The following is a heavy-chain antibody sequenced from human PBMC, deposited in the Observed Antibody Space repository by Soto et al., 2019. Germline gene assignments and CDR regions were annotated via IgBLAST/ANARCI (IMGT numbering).Heavy chain of an antibody. V-gene: IGHV3-21*01. Sequence: EVQLVESGGGLVKPGGSLRLSCAASGFTFSPYAMSLVLQSPGKGLEWVASISGSSNYIYYEDSLKGRFTISRDNAKNSLVLQMNSLRVEDTAAYYCARASVAAGTRWDFYGLDVWGQGTTVTVSS. CDR2: ISGSSNYI. D-gene: IGHD6-13*01. CDR1: GFTFSPYA. CDR3: ARASVAAGTRWDFYGLDV. J-gene: IGHJ6*02.